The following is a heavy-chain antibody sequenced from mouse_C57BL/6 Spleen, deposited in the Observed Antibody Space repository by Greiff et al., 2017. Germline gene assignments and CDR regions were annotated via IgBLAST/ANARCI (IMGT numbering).Heavy chain of an antibody. CDR2: IDPSDSYT. V-gene: IGHV1-50*01. CDR1: GYTFTSYW. CDR3: ARSPLHGSSGDY. J-gene: IGHJ2*01. Sequence: QVHVKQPGAELVKPGASVKLSCKASGYTFTSYWMQWVKQRPGQGLEWIGEIDPSDSYTNYNQKFKGKATLTVDTSSSTAYMQLSSLTSEDSAVYYCARSPLHGSSGDYWGQGTTLTVSS. D-gene: IGHD1-1*01.